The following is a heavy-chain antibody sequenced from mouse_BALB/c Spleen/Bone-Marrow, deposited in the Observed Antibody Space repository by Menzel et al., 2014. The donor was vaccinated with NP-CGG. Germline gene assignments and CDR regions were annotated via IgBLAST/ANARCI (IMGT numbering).Heavy chain of an antibody. Sequence: EVQVVESGGGLVKPGGSLKLSCAASGFVFSSYDMSWVRQTPEKRLEWVAYNSSGGGSTYYPDTVKGRFTISRDNAKNTLYLQMSSLKSEDTAMYYCARQGYGYVDFDVWGAGTTVTVSS. V-gene: IGHV5-12-1*01. CDR3: ARQGYGYVDFDV. D-gene: IGHD1-2*01. J-gene: IGHJ1*01. CDR1: GFVFSSYD. CDR2: NSSGGGST.